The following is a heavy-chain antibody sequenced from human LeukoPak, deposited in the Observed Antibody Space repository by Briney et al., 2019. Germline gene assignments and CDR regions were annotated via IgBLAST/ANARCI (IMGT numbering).Heavy chain of an antibody. J-gene: IGHJ6*04. Sequence: SVKVSCEASGDTFNSVALSWVRLAPGQGLEWMGGIIPIFGTANYAQRFLGRVTITSDESTSTAYMEINSLTSEDTAVYYCARLSDPSKSPGPLDIWGKGTTVTVSS. CDR3: ARLSDPSKSPGPLDI. V-gene: IGHV1-69*13. CDR1: GDTFNSVA. D-gene: IGHD4-11*01. CDR2: IIPIFGTA.